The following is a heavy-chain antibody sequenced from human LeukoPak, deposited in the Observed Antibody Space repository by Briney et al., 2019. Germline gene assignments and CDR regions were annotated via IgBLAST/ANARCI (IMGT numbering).Heavy chain of an antibody. CDR1: GYTFTGYY. D-gene: IGHD6-19*01. J-gene: IGHJ5*02. V-gene: IGHV1-2*04. Sequence: ASVKVSCKASGYTFTGYYMHWVRQAPGQGLEWMGWINPNSGGTNYAQKFQGWVTMTRDTSISTAYMELSGLRSDDTAVYYCARGVAVAAYNWFDPWGQGTLVTVSS. CDR2: INPNSGGT. CDR3: ARGVAVAAYNWFDP.